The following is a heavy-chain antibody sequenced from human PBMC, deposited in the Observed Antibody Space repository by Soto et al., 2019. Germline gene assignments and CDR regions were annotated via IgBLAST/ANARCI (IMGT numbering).Heavy chain of an antibody. D-gene: IGHD4-17*01. V-gene: IGHV2-5*02. CDR1: GFSLTTSGVG. CDR2: IYWDDDK. CDR3: AHRTTTVTWWFDP. Sequence: QITLKESGPTLVKPTQTLTLTCTFSGFSLTTSGVGVGWIRQPPGKALEWLALIYWDDDKRYSPSLKSRPTLTXDXXNNQVVLTMTNMDPADTATYFCAHRTTTVTWWFDPWGQGTLVTVSS. J-gene: IGHJ5*02.